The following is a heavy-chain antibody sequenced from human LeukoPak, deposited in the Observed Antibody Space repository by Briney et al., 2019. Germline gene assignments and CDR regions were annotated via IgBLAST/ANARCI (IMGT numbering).Heavy chain of an antibody. D-gene: IGHD3-9*01. CDR2: IKEDGSEK. Sequence: GGSLRLSCAASGFTFTNYWMSWVRQAPGKGLEWVANIKEDGSEKYYADSVKGRFTISRDDAKNSLYLEINSLTVEDTAVYYCVRGWFLFVWSYHWDVWGQGTTVTVSS. J-gene: IGHJ6*02. CDR3: VRGWFLFVWSYHWDV. V-gene: IGHV3-7*01. CDR1: GFTFTNYW.